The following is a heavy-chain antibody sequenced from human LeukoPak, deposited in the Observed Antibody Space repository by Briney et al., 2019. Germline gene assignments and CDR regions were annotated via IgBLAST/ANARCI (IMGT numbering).Heavy chain of an antibody. D-gene: IGHD5-12*01. J-gene: IGHJ4*02. CDR2: ISWNSGSI. CDR1: GFTFDDYA. CDR3: AKDVSFDVGGYASGFGY. Sequence: PGGSLRLSCAASGFTFDDYAMHWVRQAPGKGLEWVSGISWNSGSIGYADSVKGRFTISRDNAKNSLYLQMNSLRAEDTALYYCAKDVSFDVGGYASGFGYWGQGTLVTVSS. V-gene: IGHV3-9*01.